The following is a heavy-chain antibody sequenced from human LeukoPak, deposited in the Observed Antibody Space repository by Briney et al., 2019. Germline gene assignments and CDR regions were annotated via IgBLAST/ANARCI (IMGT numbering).Heavy chain of an antibody. J-gene: IGHJ4*02. V-gene: IGHV1-18*01. CDR3: ARVSRQWRPFDY. Sequence: ASVKVSCKASGYTFTRYGISWVREAPGQGLEWMGWISAYNGNTNYAQKLQGRVTMTTDTSTSTAYMELRSLRSDDTAVYYCARVSRQWRPFDYWGQGTLVTVSS. CDR1: GYTFTRYG. CDR2: ISAYNGNT. D-gene: IGHD6-19*01.